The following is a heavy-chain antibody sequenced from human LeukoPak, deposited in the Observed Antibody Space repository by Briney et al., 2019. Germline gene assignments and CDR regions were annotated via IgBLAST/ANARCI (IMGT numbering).Heavy chain of an antibody. V-gene: IGHV3-30*02. CDR3: AKDPQKWESYFDY. J-gene: IGHJ4*02. D-gene: IGHD1-26*01. CDR2: IRYDGSNK. Sequence: GGSLRLSCAASGFTFSSYGMHWVRQAPGKGLEWVAFIRYDGSNKYYADSVKGRFTISRDNSKNTLYLQMNSLRAEDTAVYYCAKDPQKWESYFDYWGQGTLVSVSS. CDR1: GFTFSSYG.